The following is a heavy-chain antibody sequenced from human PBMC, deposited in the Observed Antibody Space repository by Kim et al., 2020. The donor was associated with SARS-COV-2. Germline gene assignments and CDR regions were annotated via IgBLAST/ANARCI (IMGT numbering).Heavy chain of an antibody. CDR1: GFTFSSYA. J-gene: IGHJ4*02. V-gene: IGHV3-23*01. CDR3: ATHRGSSSGYYYALDY. D-gene: IGHD3-22*01. CDR2: ISGSGGST. Sequence: GGSLRLSCAASGFTFSSYAMSWVRQAPGKGLEWVSAISGSGGSTYYADSVKGRFTISRDNSKNTLYLQMNSLRAEDTAVYYCATHRGSSSGYYYALDYWGQGTLVTSPQ.